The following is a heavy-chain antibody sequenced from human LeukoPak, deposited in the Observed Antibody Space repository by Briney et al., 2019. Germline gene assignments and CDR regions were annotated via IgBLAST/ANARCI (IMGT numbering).Heavy chain of an antibody. Sequence: ASVTVSCTASGFTFTNSALQWVRQARGQRLQWIGWIVVGSGNTNYAQKFQERVTITRDMSTSTAYMELSSLRSEDTAVYYCAAVGWEYSSSPLPMDVWGQGTMVTVSS. D-gene: IGHD6-6*01. J-gene: IGHJ3*01. V-gene: IGHV1-58*01. CDR1: GFTFTNSA. CDR3: AAVGWEYSSSPLPMDV. CDR2: IVVGSGNT.